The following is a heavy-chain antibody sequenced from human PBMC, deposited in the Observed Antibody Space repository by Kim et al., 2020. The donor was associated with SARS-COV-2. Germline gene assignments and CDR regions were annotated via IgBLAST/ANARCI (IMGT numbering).Heavy chain of an antibody. CDR3: ARGRTVVIYYFDY. V-gene: IGHV4-34*01. Sequence: SETLSLTCAVYGGSFSGYYWSWIRQPPGKGLEWIGEINHSGSTNYNPSLKSRVTISVDTSKNQFSLRLSSVTAADSAVYYCARGRTVVIYYFDYWGQGTLVTVSS. CDR1: GGSFSGYY. D-gene: IGHD2-15*01. J-gene: IGHJ4*02. CDR2: INHSGST.